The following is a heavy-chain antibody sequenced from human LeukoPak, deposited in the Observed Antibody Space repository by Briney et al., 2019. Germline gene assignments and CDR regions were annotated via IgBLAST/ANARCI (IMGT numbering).Heavy chain of an antibody. D-gene: IGHD2-2*01. J-gene: IGHJ3*02. Sequence: SETLSLTCGVSGYSVDSTYYWGWIRQPPGKGLEWIGSIYNSGSTHYDPSLKSRVTISVDTSKNHFSLQLSSVTAADTAVYFCARDCSSSRCQDFFDIWGQGTMVTVSS. CDR1: GYSVDSTYY. V-gene: IGHV4-38-2*02. CDR3: ARDCSSSRCQDFFDI. CDR2: IYNSGST.